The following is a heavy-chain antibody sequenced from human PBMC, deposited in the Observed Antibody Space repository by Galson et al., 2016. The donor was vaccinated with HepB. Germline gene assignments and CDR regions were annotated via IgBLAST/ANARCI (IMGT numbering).Heavy chain of an antibody. J-gene: IGHJ3*01. V-gene: IGHV3-30*18. CDR1: GFTFSHFG. CDR2: MSFDGSKT. Sequence: SLRLSCAASGFTFSHFGMHWARQAPGKGLEWVAFMSFDGSKTYHSDSVKGRFTISRDNPKNTLYLLMNSLRPADTAVYYCAKDQAGVRDAFDLWGQGTKVTVAS. CDR3: AKDQAGVRDAFDL. D-gene: IGHD2-8*01.